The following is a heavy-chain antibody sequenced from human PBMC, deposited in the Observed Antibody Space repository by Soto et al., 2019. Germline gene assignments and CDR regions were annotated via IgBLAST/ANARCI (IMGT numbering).Heavy chain of an antibody. CDR2: ISSSSSYI. V-gene: IGHV3-21*01. J-gene: IGHJ3*02. CDR3: ARGRNYVRTSGAFDI. D-gene: IGHD1-7*01. CDR1: GFTFSSYS. Sequence: GGSLRLSCAASGFTFSSYSMNWVRQAPGKGLEWVSSISSSSSYIYYADSVKGRFTISRDNAKNSLYLQMNSLRAEDTAVYYCARGRNYVRTSGAFDIWGQGTMVTVSS.